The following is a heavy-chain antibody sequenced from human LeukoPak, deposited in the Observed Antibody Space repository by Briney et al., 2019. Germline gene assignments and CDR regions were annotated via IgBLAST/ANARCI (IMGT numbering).Heavy chain of an antibody. CDR1: GYSFTSYW. CDR2: IYPDDSDT. V-gene: IGHV5-51*01. D-gene: IGHD3-22*01. CDR3: ARYYYDSSAGPFDY. J-gene: IGHJ4*02. Sequence: GESLKISCKDSGYSFTSYWIGWARQMPGKGLEWMGIIYPDDSDTRYRPSFQGQVTISADKSISTAYLQWSSLKASDTAMYYCARYYYDSSAGPFDYWGQGTLVTVSS.